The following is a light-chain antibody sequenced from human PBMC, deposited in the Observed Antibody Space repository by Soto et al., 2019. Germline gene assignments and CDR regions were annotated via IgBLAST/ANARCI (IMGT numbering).Light chain of an antibody. CDR3: QQSYGTPLT. V-gene: IGKV1-39*01. CDR1: QSIINY. CDR2: AAS. J-gene: IGKJ4*01. Sequence: DMEMTQSPSSLSESVGDRVTITCRASQSIINYLNWYQHKPGKVPKLLIYAASSLQSGVPTRFSGSGSGTDFTLTINSLQPEDFATYYCQQSYGTPLTFGGGTKIEIK.